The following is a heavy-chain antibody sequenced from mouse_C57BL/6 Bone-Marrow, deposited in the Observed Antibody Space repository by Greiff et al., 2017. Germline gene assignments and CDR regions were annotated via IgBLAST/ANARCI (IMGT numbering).Heavy chain of an antibody. Sequence: QVQLQQPGAELVKPGASVKLSCKASGYTFTSYWMQWVKQRPGQGLEWIGEIDPSDSYTNYNQKFKGKATLTVDTSSSTAYMQLSSLTSEDSAVYYCARSQGGLRPFAYWGQGTLVTVSA. CDR1: GYTFTSYW. CDR2: IDPSDSYT. V-gene: IGHV1-50*01. D-gene: IGHD2-4*01. CDR3: ARSQGGLRPFAY. J-gene: IGHJ3*01.